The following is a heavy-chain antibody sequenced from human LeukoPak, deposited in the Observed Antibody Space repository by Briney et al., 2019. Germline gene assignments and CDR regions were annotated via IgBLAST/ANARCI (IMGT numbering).Heavy chain of an antibody. Sequence: GGSLRLSCAASGFTFSSYEMNWVRQAPGKGLEWVSYISSSGSTIYYADSLKGRFTISRDNAKNSLYLQMNSLRAEDTAVYYCARDSNDYDILTGFGWFDPWGQGTLVTVSS. D-gene: IGHD3-9*01. V-gene: IGHV3-48*03. CDR3: ARDSNDYDILTGFGWFDP. CDR1: GFTFSSYE. CDR2: ISSSGSTI. J-gene: IGHJ5*02.